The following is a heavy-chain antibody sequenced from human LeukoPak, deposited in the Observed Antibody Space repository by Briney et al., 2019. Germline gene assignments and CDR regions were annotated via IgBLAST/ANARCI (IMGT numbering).Heavy chain of an antibody. D-gene: IGHD2-15*01. CDR1: GGSFSGYY. J-gene: IGHJ4*02. V-gene: IGHV4-34*01. Sequence: SETMSLTCAVYGGSFSGYYWSWIRQPPGKGLEWIGEINHSGSTNYNPSLKSRVTISVDTSKNQFSLKLSSVTAADTAVYYCARGRLPDYWGQGTLVTVSS. CDR2: INHSGST. CDR3: ARGRLPDY.